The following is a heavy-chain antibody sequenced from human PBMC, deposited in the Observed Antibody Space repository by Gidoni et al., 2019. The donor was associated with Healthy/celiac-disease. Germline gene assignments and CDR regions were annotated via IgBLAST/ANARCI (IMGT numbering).Heavy chain of an antibody. CDR3: ARVYGYYYDSSGYYPRYFQH. D-gene: IGHD3-22*01. J-gene: IGHJ1*01. V-gene: IGHV4-34*01. Sequence: QVQLQQWGAGLLKPSETLSLTCAVYGGSFSGYYWSWIRQPPGKGLEWIGEINHSGSTNYNPSLKSRVTISVDTSKNQFSLKLSSVTAADTAVYYCARVYGYYYDSSGYYPRYFQHWGQGTLVTVSS. CDR2: INHSGST. CDR1: GGSFSGYY.